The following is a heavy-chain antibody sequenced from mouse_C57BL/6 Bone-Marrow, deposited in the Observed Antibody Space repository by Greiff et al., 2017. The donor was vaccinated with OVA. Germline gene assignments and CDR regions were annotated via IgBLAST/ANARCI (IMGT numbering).Heavy chain of an antibody. V-gene: IGHV7-3*01. CDR3: ARYRDYDYWYVDV. J-gene: IGHJ1*03. D-gene: IGHD2-4*01. Sequence: EVKLVESGGGLVQPGGSLSLSCAASGFTFTDYYMSWVRQPPGKALAWLGFIRNKANGYTTEYSASVKGRFTISRDNSQSILYLQMNALRAEDSATYYCARYRDYDYWYVDVWGTGTTVTVSS. CDR2: IRNKANGYTT. CDR1: GFTFTDYY.